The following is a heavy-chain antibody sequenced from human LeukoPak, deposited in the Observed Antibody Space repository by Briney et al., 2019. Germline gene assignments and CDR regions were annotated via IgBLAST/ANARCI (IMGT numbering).Heavy chain of an antibody. V-gene: IGHV3-9*01. Sequence: PGGSLRLSCAASGFTFDDYAMHWVRQAPGKGLEWVSGISWNSGSIGYADSVKGRFTISRDNSKNTLDLQMNSLRVEDTAVYFCAKDKDTPATAQPQRGYFESWGQGTLVTVSS. J-gene: IGHJ4*02. CDR2: ISWNSGSI. D-gene: IGHD2-15*01. CDR1: GFTFDDYA. CDR3: AKDKDTPATAQPQRGYFES.